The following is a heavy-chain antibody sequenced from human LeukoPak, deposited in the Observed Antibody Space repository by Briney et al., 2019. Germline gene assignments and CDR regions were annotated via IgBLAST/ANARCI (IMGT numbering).Heavy chain of an antibody. CDR2: ISYSVTT. D-gene: IGHD1-26*01. Sequence: SETLSLTCTVSGGSISSSSHYWAWIRQPPGKGLEWIASISYSVTTYYNPSLKSRVTISVDTSKNQFSLKLSSVTAADTAVYYCARHLRGATIYYDYWGPGTLVTVSS. J-gene: IGHJ4*02. CDR3: ARHLRGATIYYDY. CDR1: GGSISSSSHY. V-gene: IGHV4-39*01.